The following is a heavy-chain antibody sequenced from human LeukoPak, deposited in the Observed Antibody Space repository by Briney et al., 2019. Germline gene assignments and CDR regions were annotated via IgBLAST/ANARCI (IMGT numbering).Heavy chain of an antibody. V-gene: IGHV3-30*18. Sequence: GRSLRLSCAASEFTFNNYAMHWVRQAPGKGLEGVALISYDGSNKYYADSVKGRFTISRDNSKNTLYLQMNSLRAEDTAVYYCAKMWWSGYPQGVDYWGQGTLVTVSS. D-gene: IGHD3-3*01. CDR2: ISYDGSNK. CDR1: EFTFNNYA. CDR3: AKMWWSGYPQGVDY. J-gene: IGHJ4*02.